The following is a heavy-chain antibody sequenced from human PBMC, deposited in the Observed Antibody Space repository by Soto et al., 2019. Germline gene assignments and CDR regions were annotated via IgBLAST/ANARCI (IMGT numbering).Heavy chain of an antibody. D-gene: IGHD2-15*01. CDR3: AREGWPLLQTGMDV. V-gene: IGHV3-48*02. CDR1: GFTARSYS. Sequence: PGGSLRLSCAASGFTARSYSMNWVRQAPGKGLEWVSYISSSNRTINYADSVKGRFIISRDNAKNSLYLQMHSLRDEDTAVYYCAREGWPLLQTGMDVWGQGTTVTSP. CDR2: ISSSNRTI. J-gene: IGHJ6*02.